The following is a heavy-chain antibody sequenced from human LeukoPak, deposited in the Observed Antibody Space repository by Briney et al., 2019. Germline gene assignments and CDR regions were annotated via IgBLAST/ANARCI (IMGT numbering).Heavy chain of an antibody. CDR2: INYGGST. V-gene: IGHV4-39*02. CDR3: ARDRPKNYYGSGSYDAFDI. J-gene: IGHJ3*02. D-gene: IGHD3-10*01. CDR1: GGSISSSGYY. Sequence: PSETLSLTCTVSGGSISSSGYYWGWIRQPPGKGLEWIGSINYGGSTYYNPSLKSRVIISVDTSKSQFSLKLSSVTAADTAVYYCARDRPKNYYGSGSYDAFDIWGQGTMVTVSS.